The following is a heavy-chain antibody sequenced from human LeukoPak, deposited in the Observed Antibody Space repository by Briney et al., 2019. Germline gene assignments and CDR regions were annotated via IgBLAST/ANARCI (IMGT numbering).Heavy chain of an antibody. CDR2: FDPEDGET. V-gene: IGHV1-24*01. D-gene: IGHD4-17*01. J-gene: IGHJ6*02. CDR3: ATDATTVTSDYYYGMDV. Sequence: ASVKASCKVSGYTLTELSMHWVRQAPGKGLEWMGGFDPEDGETIYAQKFQGRVTMTEDTSTDTAYMELSSLRSEDTAVYYCATDATTVTSDYYYGMDVWGQGTTVTVSS. CDR1: GYTLTELS.